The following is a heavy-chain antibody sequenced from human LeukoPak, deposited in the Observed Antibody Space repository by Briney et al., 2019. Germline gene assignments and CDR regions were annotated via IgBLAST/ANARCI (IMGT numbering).Heavy chain of an antibody. D-gene: IGHD2-2*02. V-gene: IGHV4-61*02. CDR3: ARAIGGRYCSSTSCHSFDL. Sequence: SETLSLTCTVSGGSISSGSYYWSWIRQPAGKGLEWIGRIYTSGSTNYHPSLKSRVTISVDTSKNQFSLKLSSVTAADTAVYYCARAIGGRYCSSTSCHSFDLWGRGTLVTVSS. J-gene: IGHJ2*01. CDR2: IYTSGST. CDR1: GGSISSGSYY.